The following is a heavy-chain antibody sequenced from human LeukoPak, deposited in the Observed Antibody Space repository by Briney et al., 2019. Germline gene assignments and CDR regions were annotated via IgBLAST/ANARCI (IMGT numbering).Heavy chain of an antibody. CDR2: IIPILGIA. CDR1: GGTFSSYT. J-gene: IGHJ4*02. Sequence: GSSVKVSCKASGGTFSSYTISWVRQAPGQGLEWMGRIIPILGIANYAQKFQGRVTIIADKSTSTAYMELSSLRSEDTAVYYCARDLMYYDSSGYYYEYYFDYWGQGTLVTVSS. D-gene: IGHD3-22*01. V-gene: IGHV1-69*04. CDR3: ARDLMYYDSSGYYYEYYFDY.